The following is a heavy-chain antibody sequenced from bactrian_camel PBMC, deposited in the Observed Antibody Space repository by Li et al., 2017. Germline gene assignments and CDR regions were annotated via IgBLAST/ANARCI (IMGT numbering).Heavy chain of an antibody. Sequence: HVQLVESGGGLVQPGGSLRLSCATSGFIFSSAWMFWVRQAPGKGLEWVSVINTGDGTTLYSDSVKGRFTISSDNAKNTVSLQMNSLKPEDTAVYYCAAGRPSTYCSGGYCYTLGTSALYWGQGTQVTVS. CDR2: INTGDGTT. CDR3: AAGRPSTYCSGGYCYTLGTSALY. CDR1: GFIFSSAW. D-gene: IGHD2*01. J-gene: IGHJ4*01. V-gene: IGHV3S1*01.